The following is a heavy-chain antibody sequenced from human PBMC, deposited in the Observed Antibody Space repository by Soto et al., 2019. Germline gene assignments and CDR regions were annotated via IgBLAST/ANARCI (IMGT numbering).Heavy chain of an antibody. CDR2: IWYDGSNN. CDR3: AKVFWSGPFDY. V-gene: IGHV3-33*06. J-gene: IGHJ4*02. Sequence: QVQLVESGGGVVQPGRSLRLSCAASGFTFSSYGMHWVRPAPGKGLEWVAVIWYDGSNNYYADSVKGRFTISRDNSKTTLYLQMTSLRAEDTAVYYCAKVFWSGPFDYWGQGTLVTVSS. D-gene: IGHD3-3*01. CDR1: GFTFSSYG.